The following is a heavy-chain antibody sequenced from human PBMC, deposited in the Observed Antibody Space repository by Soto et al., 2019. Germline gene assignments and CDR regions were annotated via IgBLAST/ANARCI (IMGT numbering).Heavy chain of an antibody. Sequence: SETLSLTCTVSGGSISSSSYYWGWIRQPPGKGLEWIGSISYSGSTYYNQSLKSRVNISVDTSKNQFSLKLSSVTAADTAMYYCSSYYYDSSGYYYVPGVYWGQGTLVTVSS. D-gene: IGHD3-22*01. J-gene: IGHJ4*02. CDR3: SSYYYDSSGYYYVPGVY. CDR2: ISYSGST. CDR1: GGSISSSSYY. V-gene: IGHV4-39*01.